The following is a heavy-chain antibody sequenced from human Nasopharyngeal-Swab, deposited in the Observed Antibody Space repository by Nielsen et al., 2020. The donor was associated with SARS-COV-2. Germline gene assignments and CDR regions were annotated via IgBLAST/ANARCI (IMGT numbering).Heavy chain of an antibody. CDR3: AKDRDSGDDSEEYYHYYGMDV. Sequence: GESLKISCAASGFTFSNFAMSWVRQAPGKGLEWVSVISGGSDSTYYTDSVRGRFTISRDNSKNTLNLQMNNLRAEDTAIYYCAKDRDSGDDSEEYYHYYGMDVWGLGAPVTVSS. V-gene: IGHV3-23*01. CDR2: ISGGSDST. CDR1: GFTFSNFA. J-gene: IGHJ6*02. D-gene: IGHD5-12*01.